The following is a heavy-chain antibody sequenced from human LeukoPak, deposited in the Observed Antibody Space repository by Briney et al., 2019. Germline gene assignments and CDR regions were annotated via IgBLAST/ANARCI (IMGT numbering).Heavy chain of an antibody. D-gene: IGHD3-10*01. CDR2: IWYDGSNK. Sequence: GSLRLSCAASGFTFSSYGMHWVRQAPGKGLEWVAVIWYDGSNKYYADSVKGRFTTSRDNSKNTLYLQMNSLRAEDTAVYYCARDQGGSGSSFDYWGQGTLVTVSS. J-gene: IGHJ4*02. V-gene: IGHV3-33*01. CDR1: GFTFSSYG. CDR3: ARDQGGSGSSFDY.